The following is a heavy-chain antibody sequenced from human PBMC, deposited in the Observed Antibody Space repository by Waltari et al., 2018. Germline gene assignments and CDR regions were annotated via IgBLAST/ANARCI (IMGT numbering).Heavy chain of an antibody. J-gene: IGHJ6*02. CDR1: GYTFTSYG. CDR3: VRDWPVMEWLLHQDYYYYGMDV. Sequence: QVQLVQSGAEVKKPGASVKVSCKASGYTFTSYGISWVRQAPGKGLEWMGWISAYNGNTNYAQKRQGRVTMTTDTSTSTAYMELRSLRSDDTAVYYCVRDWPVMEWLLHQDYYYYGMDVWGQGTTVTVSS. CDR2: ISAYNGNT. D-gene: IGHD3-3*01. V-gene: IGHV1-18*01.